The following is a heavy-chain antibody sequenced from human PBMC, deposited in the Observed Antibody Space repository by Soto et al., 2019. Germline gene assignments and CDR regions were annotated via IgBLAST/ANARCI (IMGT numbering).Heavy chain of an antibody. CDR1: GFTFSSYG. Sequence: ESGGGVVQPGRSLRLSCAASGFTFSSYGMHWVRQAPGKGLEWVAVIWYDGSNKYYADSVKGRFTISRDNSKNTLYLQMNSLRAEDTAVYYCAREGMVRGPFDYWGQGALVTVSS. CDR3: AREGMVRGPFDY. V-gene: IGHV3-33*01. D-gene: IGHD3-10*01. CDR2: IWYDGSNK. J-gene: IGHJ4*02.